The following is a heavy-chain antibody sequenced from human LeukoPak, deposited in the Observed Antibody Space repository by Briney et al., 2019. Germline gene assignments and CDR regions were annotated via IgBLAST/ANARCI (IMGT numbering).Heavy chain of an antibody. Sequence: SGPTLVKPSETLSLTCTVSGGSISSYYWSWIRQPPGKGLEWIGYIYYSGSTNYNPSLKSRVTISVDTSKNQFSLKLSSVTAADTAVYYCARDLARVQSYDILTGYYPRGAFDIWGQGTMVTVSS. J-gene: IGHJ3*02. CDR3: ARDLARVQSYDILTGYYPRGAFDI. D-gene: IGHD3-9*01. CDR2: IYYSGST. CDR1: GGSISSYY. V-gene: IGHV4-59*01.